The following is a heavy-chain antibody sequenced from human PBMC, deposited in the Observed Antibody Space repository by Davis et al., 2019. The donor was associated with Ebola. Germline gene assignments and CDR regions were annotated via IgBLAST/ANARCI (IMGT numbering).Heavy chain of an antibody. CDR2: INAGNGNT. Sequence: ASVKVSCKASGYTFTSYAMHWVRQAPGQRLEWMGWINAGNGNTKYSQKFQGRVTITRDTSASTAYMELSSLRSEDTAVYYCARGRAAAGTQFYLSFYYGMDVWGQGTTVTVSS. CDR3: ARGRAAAGTQFYLSFYYGMDV. J-gene: IGHJ6*02. D-gene: IGHD6-13*01. CDR1: GYTFTSYA. V-gene: IGHV1-3*01.